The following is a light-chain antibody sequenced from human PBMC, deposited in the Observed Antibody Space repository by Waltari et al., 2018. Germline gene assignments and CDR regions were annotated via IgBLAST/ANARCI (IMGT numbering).Light chain of an antibody. Sequence: QSVLTQPPSASGAPGQSVTISRSGSSPNTGSTYASSYQQLTGTAPKRLIYYSNQRPSGVPDRFSGSKSGTSASLAITGLRSEEEADYYCAAWDNSLNSVLFGGGTRLTVL. CDR1: SPNTGSTY. CDR2: YSN. CDR3: AAWDNSLNSVL. J-gene: IGLJ2*01. V-gene: IGLV1-47*02.